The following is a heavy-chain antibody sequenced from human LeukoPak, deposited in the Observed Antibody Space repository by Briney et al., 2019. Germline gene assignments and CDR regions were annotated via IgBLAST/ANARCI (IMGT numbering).Heavy chain of an antibody. CDR2: LNPHRGET. V-gene: IGHV1-2*02. D-gene: IGHD3-9*01. CDR1: GSTFTGAY. CDR3: ARVLFNSGYDD. J-gene: IGHJ4*02. Sequence: GASVKVSCKLSGSTFTGAYLHWVRRAPGQGLEWMGWLNPHRGETQFAQNLQGRVTMTRDTSISTVYMGLGGLRSADTAVYYCARVLFNSGYDDWGQGSLVTVSS.